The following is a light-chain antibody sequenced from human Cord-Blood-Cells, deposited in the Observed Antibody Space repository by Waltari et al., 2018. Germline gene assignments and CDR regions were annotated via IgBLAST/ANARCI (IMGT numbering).Light chain of an antibody. CDR3: SSYTSSSTYV. J-gene: IGLJ1*01. CDR1: SSDVGGSNS. V-gene: IGLV2-14*01. Sequence: QSALTQPASVSGSPGQSITISCTGTSSDVGGSNSVPWYQQHPGKAPKLMIYEVSNRPSGVSNRFSGSKSGNTASLTISGLQAEDEADYYCSSYTSSSTYVFGTGTKVTVL. CDR2: EVS.